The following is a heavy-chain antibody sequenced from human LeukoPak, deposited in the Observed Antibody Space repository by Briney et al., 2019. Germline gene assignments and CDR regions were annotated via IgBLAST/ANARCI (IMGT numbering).Heavy chain of an antibody. D-gene: IGHD2-15*01. Sequence: PGGSLRHSCAASGFTFSSYAMGWVRQAPGKGLEWVGFIRSKAYGGTTEYAASVKGRFTISRDDSKSIAYLQMNSLKTEDTAVYYCTRVNPIPLEVVPYDYWGQGTLVTVSS. CDR3: TRVNPIPLEVVPYDY. J-gene: IGHJ4*02. V-gene: IGHV3-49*04. CDR2: IRSKAYGGTT. CDR1: GFTFSSYA.